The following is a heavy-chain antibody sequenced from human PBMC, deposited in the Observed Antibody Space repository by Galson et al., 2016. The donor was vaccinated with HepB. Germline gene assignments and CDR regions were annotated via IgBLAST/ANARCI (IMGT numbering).Heavy chain of an antibody. D-gene: IGHD1-26*01. J-gene: IGHJ2*01. V-gene: IGHV3-23*01. Sequence: SLRLSCAASGFTFNDYAMSWVRQAPGKGLEWGSIISGSATSTYFADSVKGRFSTSRDKYKNTLFLQMNRLRAEDTAVYYCARASGSYFHWYFDLWGRGTLVTVSS. CDR2: ISGSATST. CDR1: GFTFNDYA. CDR3: ARASGSYFHWYFDL.